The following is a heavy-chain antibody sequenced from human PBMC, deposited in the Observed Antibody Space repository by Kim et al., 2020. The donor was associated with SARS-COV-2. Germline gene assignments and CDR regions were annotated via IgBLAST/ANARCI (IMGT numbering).Heavy chain of an antibody. J-gene: IGHJ4*02. D-gene: IGHD5-18*01. CDR3: ARDGYSTWGDY. V-gene: IGHV3-11*01. CDR2: I. Sequence: IYYADSVKGRFTIARDNAKNSLYLQMNSLRAEDTAVYYCARDGYSTWGDYWGQGTLVTVSS.